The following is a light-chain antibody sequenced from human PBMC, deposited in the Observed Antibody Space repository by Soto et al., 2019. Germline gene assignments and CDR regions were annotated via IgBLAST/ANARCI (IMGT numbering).Light chain of an antibody. CDR3: QQFGVSPT. V-gene: IGKV1-39*01. CDR2: ATS. J-gene: IGKJ4*01. Sequence: IQMTQFPLSLSASVGDRVTITCRASQTIRSHLNWYQQKPGEAPKIVIYATSTLQSGVPSRFNGSVSGTDFNLTISKVEPEDFAVYYCQQFGVSPTFGGGTKVDI. CDR1: QTIRSH.